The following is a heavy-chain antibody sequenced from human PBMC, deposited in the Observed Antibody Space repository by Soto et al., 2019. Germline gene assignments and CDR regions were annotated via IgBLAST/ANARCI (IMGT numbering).Heavy chain of an antibody. J-gene: IGHJ5*02. CDR1: GGSISSYY. CDR2: IYTSGST. D-gene: IGHD2-15*01. Sequence: PSETLSLTCTVSGGSISSYYWSWIRQPAGKGLEWIGRIYTSGSTNYNPSLKSRVTMSVGTSKNQFSLKLSSVTAADTAVYYCARDDCSGGSCYGSGWFDPWGQGTLVTVSS. V-gene: IGHV4-4*07. CDR3: ARDDCSGGSCYGSGWFDP.